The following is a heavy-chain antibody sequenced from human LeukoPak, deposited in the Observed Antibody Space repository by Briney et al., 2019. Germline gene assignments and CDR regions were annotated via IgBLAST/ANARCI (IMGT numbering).Heavy chain of an antibody. CDR1: GVSISSGDYY. CDR3: ARGDGGNSGLFDY. CDR2: IYYSGST. J-gene: IGHJ4*02. Sequence: SQTLSLTCTVSGVSISSGDYYWSWIRQPPGKGLEWIGYIYYSGSTYYNPSLKSRVTISVDTSKNQFSLKLSSVTAADTAVYYCARGDGGNSGLFDYWGQGTLVTVSS. D-gene: IGHD4-23*01. V-gene: IGHV4-30-4*08.